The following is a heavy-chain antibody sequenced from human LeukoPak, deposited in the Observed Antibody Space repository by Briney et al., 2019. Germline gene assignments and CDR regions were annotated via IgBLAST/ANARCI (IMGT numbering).Heavy chain of an antibody. CDR1: GYTFTSYA. CDR2: INAGNGNT. CDR3: ARLKITFGGVIAKYYYGMDV. J-gene: IGHJ6*02. Sequence: ASVKVSCKASGYTFTSYAMHWVRQAPGQGLEWMGWINAGNGNTKYSQKFQGRVTITRDTSASTAYMELSSLRSEDTAVYYCARLKITFGGVIAKYYYGMDVWGQGTTVTVSS. D-gene: IGHD3-16*02. V-gene: IGHV1-3*01.